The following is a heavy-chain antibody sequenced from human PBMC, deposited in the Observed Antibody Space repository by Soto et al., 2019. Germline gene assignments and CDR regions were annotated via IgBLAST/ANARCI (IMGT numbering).Heavy chain of an antibody. V-gene: IGHV2-5*02. D-gene: IGHD2-8*02. CDR3: IHGPGAVTWAFAY. CDR2: IYWDDDK. CDR1: GFSLGTSGVG. Sequence: SCPTMVNPTQTLTLTCTFTGFSLGTSGVGXGWIRQPPGNSLECLALIYWDDDKRYSPSLKCRLTITEYTGKNQVGFTMTRMGSVDTTTYYCIHGPGAVTWAFAYCGLGHLVTVFS. J-gene: IGHJ4*02.